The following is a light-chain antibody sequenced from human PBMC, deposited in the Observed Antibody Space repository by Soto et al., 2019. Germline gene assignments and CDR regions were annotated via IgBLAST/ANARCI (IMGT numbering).Light chain of an antibody. J-gene: IGKJ1*01. V-gene: IGKV3-20*01. CDR1: QSVVNSF. CDR3: QKYGGSPRK. CDR2: GAS. Sequence: EVVLTQSPGTLSFSPLGRATLSFSASQSVVNSFVAWYQQKPGQPPRLLIHGASNRATGIPDRFSGSGSGPAFTLTISRLEPEDFAVYYCQKYGGSPRKFGQGTKVDIK.